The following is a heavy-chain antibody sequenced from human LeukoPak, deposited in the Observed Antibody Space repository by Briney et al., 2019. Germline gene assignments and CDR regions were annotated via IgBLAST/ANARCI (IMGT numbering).Heavy chain of an antibody. CDR2: IHPGDSHT. Sequence: GESLKISLEGSGYTFTKYWIGWGRPMPGEGLERMGIIHPGDSHTWYSPSFQGQDTNSADKSISMAYLQWSSLKASDTAMYFCARQPGMTAKTWYFDLWGRGTLVTVSS. V-gene: IGHV5-51*01. CDR3: ARQPGMTAKTWYFDL. D-gene: IGHD2-2*01. CDR1: GYTFTKYW. J-gene: IGHJ2*01.